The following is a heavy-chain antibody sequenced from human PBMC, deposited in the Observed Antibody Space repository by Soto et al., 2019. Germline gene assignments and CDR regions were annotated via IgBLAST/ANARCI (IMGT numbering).Heavy chain of an antibody. CDR2: ISAYNGNT. D-gene: IGHD3-3*01. Sequence: ASVKVSCKASGYTFTSYGISWVRQAPGQGLEWMGWISAYNGNTNYAQKLQGRVTMTTDTSTSTAYMELRSLRSDDTAVYYWARDPRLRFLEWLSYGMDVWGQGTTVTVSS. V-gene: IGHV1-18*04. J-gene: IGHJ6*02. CDR3: ARDPRLRFLEWLSYGMDV. CDR1: GYTFTSYG.